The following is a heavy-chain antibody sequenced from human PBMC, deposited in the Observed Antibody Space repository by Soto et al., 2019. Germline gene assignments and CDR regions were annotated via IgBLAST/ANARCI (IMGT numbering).Heavy chain of an antibody. CDR1: GFTFSSYS. V-gene: IGHV3-48*01. CDR3: ARGYDYIWGSYRPTGLYYFDY. CDR2: ISSSSSTI. Sequence: PGGSLRLSCAASGFTFSSYSMNWVRQAPGKGLEWVSYISSSSSTIYYADSVKGRFTISRDNAKNSLYLQMNSLRAEDTAVYYCARGYDYIWGSYRPTGLYYFDYWGQGTLVTVS. D-gene: IGHD3-16*02. J-gene: IGHJ4*02.